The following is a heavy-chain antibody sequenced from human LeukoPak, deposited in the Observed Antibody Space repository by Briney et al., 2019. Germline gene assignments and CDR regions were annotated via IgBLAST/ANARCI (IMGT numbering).Heavy chain of an antibody. D-gene: IGHD2-15*01. Sequence: SETLSLTCTVSGGSITGYYWSWIRQAPGKGLESIGYIYYNGSTTYNPSLKSRVNISLDTSKNHFSLKLTSVTAADTAVYYCARGNLSCRGGSCYPNWFDPWGQGTLVTVSS. CDR3: ARGNLSCRGGSCYPNWFDP. J-gene: IGHJ5*02. CDR1: GGSITGYY. V-gene: IGHV4-59*01. CDR2: IYYNGST.